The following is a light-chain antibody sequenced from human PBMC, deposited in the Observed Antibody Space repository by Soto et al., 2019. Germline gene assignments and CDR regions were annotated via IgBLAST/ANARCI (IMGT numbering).Light chain of an antibody. CDR2: EVT. CDR3: RSFVSSNTWV. V-gene: IGLV2-8*01. Sequence: QSVLTQPPSASGSPGQSVTISCTGTSSDVGAYNYVSWYQQHAGKAPKLVIYEVTKRPSGVPDRFSGSKSANTASLTVSGLQSEDEADYYCRSFVSSNTWVFGGGTKLTVL. J-gene: IGLJ3*02. CDR1: SSDVGAYNY.